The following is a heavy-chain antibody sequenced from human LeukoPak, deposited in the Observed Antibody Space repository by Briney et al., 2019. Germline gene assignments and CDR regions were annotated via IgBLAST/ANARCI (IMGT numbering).Heavy chain of an antibody. J-gene: IGHJ4*02. V-gene: IGHV4-34*01. Sequence: PSETLSLTCAVYGESFSGHYWSWIRQSPGKGLEWIGESNHGGSTKYNPSLKSRVTISVDTSKNQFSLKLSSVTAADTAVYYCARGGGSGQFDYWGQGTLVTVSS. CDR1: GESFSGHY. CDR2: SNHGGST. CDR3: ARGGGSGQFDY. D-gene: IGHD6-19*01.